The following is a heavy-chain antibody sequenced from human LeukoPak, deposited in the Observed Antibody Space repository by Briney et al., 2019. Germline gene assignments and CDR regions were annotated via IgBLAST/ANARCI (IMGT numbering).Heavy chain of an antibody. V-gene: IGHV3-13*01. CDR3: ARGHESYSGMDV. CDR1: GFAFRSFD. CDR2: IHTAGDT. J-gene: IGHJ6*02. Sequence: PGGSLRLSCAASGFAFRSFDMHWVRQVPGKGLEWVSTIHTAGDTYYQDSVKGRFTVSRDNADNSLYLQMNSLRAGDTAIYYCARGHESYSGMDVWGQGTTVIVSS. D-gene: IGHD2-21*01.